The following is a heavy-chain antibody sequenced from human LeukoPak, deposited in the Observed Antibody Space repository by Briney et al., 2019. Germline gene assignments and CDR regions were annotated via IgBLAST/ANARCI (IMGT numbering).Heavy chain of an antibody. CDR1: GYTFTDYY. J-gene: IGHJ6*03. CDR3: ARDGLYCGGDCYSGYYYYYMDV. Sequence: GASVKVSCKASGYTFTDYYMHWVRQAPGQGLEWMGWINPNSGGTNYAQKFQGRVTMTRDTSISTAYMELSRLRSDDTAVYYCARDGLYCGGDCYSGYYYYYMDVWGKGTTVTISS. V-gene: IGHV1-2*02. D-gene: IGHD2-21*02. CDR2: INPNSGGT.